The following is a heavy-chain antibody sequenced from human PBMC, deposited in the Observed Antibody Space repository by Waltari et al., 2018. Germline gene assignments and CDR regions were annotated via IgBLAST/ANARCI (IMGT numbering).Heavy chain of an antibody. D-gene: IGHD3-3*01. CDR1: GDSIRSGGYY. J-gene: IGHJ6*02. Sequence: QVQLQESGPGLVKPSQTLSLICIVSGDSIRSGGYYWTWIRQHPGKALEWVGIIHHTGSTSYNPSLKNRVTIESDTSKNEFSLRLTSMTAADTAVYYCARGILGATANSYYHHGMDVWRQGTAVTVSS. CDR2: IHHTGST. CDR3: ARGILGATANSYYHHGMDV. V-gene: IGHV4-31*03.